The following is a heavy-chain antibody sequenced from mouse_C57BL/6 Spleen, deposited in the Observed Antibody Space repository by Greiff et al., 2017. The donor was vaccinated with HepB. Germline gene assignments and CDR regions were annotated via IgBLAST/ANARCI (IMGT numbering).Heavy chain of an antibody. CDR1: GFTFSDYG. Sequence: EVQGVESGGGLVKPGGSLKLSCAASGFTFSDYGMHCVRQAPEKGLEWVAYISSGSSTIYYADTVKGRFTISRDNAKNTLFLQMTSLRSEDTAMYYCATGKGVFDYWGQGTTLTVSS. J-gene: IGHJ2*01. D-gene: IGHD4-1*01. CDR3: ATGKGVFDY. V-gene: IGHV5-17*01. CDR2: ISSGSSTI.